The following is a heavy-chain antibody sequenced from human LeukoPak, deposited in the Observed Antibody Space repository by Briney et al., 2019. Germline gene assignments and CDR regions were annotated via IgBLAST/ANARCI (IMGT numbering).Heavy chain of an antibody. V-gene: IGHV3-9*01. CDR3: ASNWGSYPDC. Sequence: GGSLRLSCAASGFTFDDYAMHWVRQAPGKGLEWVSGISWNSGSIGYVDSVKGRFSISRDNAKNSLYLQMNSLRAEDTALYYCASNWGSYPDCWGQGALVTVSA. CDR1: GFTFDDYA. CDR2: ISWNSGSI. J-gene: IGHJ4*02. D-gene: IGHD3-16*01.